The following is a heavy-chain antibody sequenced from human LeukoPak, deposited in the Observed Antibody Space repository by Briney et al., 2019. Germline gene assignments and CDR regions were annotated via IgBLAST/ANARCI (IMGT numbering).Heavy chain of an antibody. CDR2: IYPGDSDT. Sequence: PGESLKISCKGSGHTFTSYWIGWVRQMPGKGLEWMGIIYPGDSDTRHSPSFQGQVTISADKSISTAYLQWSSLKASDTAVYYCGRYSSGYPPYYYGMDVWGQGTTVTVSS. J-gene: IGHJ6*02. V-gene: IGHV5-51*01. D-gene: IGHD3-22*01. CDR3: GRYSSGYPPYYYGMDV. CDR1: GHTFTSYW.